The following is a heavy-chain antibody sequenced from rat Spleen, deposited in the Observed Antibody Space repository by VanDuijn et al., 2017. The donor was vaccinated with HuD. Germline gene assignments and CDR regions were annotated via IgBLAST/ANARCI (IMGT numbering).Heavy chain of an antibody. V-gene: IGHV3-4*01. D-gene: IGHD4-3*01. CDR1: GYTITSGY. Sequence: EIQLQESGPGLVTPSQSLSLTCSVTGYTITSGYDWSWIRKFPGNKMEWMGYITYSGITNYNPSLKSRISITRDTSKNQFFLQLNSVITEDTATYYCARKAIRGFDYWGQGVMVTVSS. J-gene: IGHJ2*01. CDR3: ARKAIRGFDY. CDR2: ITYSGIT.